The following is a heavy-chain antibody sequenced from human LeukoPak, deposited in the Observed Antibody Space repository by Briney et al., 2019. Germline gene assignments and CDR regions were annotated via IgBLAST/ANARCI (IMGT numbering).Heavy chain of an antibody. Sequence: GGSLRLSCEASEFIFSSYGMHWVRQAPGKGLEWVAAIWDDGSEKYYGDSVRGRFTISRDNSKNTLYLQMNSLRAEDTAVYYCAKDLKWDLTDGFDYWGQGTLVTVSS. D-gene: IGHD1-26*01. CDR1: EFIFSSYG. CDR2: IWDDGSEK. CDR3: AKDLKWDLTDGFDY. V-gene: IGHV3-30*02. J-gene: IGHJ4*02.